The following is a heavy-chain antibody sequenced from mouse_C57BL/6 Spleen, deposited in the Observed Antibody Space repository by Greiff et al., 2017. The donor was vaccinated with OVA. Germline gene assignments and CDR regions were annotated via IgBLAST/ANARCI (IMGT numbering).Heavy chain of an antibody. CDR2: ISSGGDYI. D-gene: IGHD4-1*02. J-gene: IGHJ1*03. V-gene: IGHV5-9-1*02. CDR3: TRVSTGTGYFDV. CDR1: GFTFSSYA. Sequence: EVHLVESGEGLVKPGGSLKLSCAASGFTFSSYAMSWVRQTPEKRLEWVAYISSGGDYIYYADTVKGRFTISRDNARNTLYLQMSSLKSEDTAMYYCTRVSTGTGYFDVWGTGTTVTVSS.